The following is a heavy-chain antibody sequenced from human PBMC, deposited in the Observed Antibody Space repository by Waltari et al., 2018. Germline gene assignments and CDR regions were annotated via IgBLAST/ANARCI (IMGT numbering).Heavy chain of an antibody. CDR2: INHSGSP. V-gene: IGHV4-34*01. CDR3: ARGYSGYDYVEDYFDY. J-gene: IGHJ4*02. Sequence: QVQLQQWGAGLLKPSETLSLTCAVYGGSFSGYYWSWIRQPPGKGLEWIGEINHSGSPNYNPSLKSRVTISVDTSKNQFSLKLSSVTAADTAVYYCARGYSGYDYVEDYFDYWGQGTLVTVSS. CDR1: GGSFSGYY. D-gene: IGHD5-12*01.